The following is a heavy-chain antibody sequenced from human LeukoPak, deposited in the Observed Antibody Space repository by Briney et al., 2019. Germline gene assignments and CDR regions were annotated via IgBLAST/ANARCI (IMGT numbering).Heavy chain of an antibody. CDR2: LYTDGST. J-gene: IGHJ3*01. D-gene: IGHD2-2*01. CDR3: ARVPRPCGASTSCQGAFDV. CDR1: GFSVSSIY. V-gene: IGHV3-66*02. Sequence: SGGSLRLSCVASGFSVSSIYMSWVRRAPGKGLEWVSLLYTDGSTYYANSVEGRFTISRDDSKNTLYLQVGSLRDEDMAVYYCARVPRPCGASTSCQGAFDVWGQGTMVTVSS.